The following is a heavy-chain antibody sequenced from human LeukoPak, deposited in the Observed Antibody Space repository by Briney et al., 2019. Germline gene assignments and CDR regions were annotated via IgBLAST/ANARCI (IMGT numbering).Heavy chain of an antibody. D-gene: IGHD2-21*02. Sequence: SETLSLTCTVSGGSISSSSYYWGWIRQPPGKGLEWIGSIYYSGSTYYNPSLKSRVTISVDTSKNQFSLKLSPVTAADTAVYYCARWCGGDCYHFDYWGQGTLVTVSS. CDR1: GGSISSSSYY. CDR2: IYYSGST. J-gene: IGHJ4*02. V-gene: IGHV4-39*01. CDR3: ARWCGGDCYHFDY.